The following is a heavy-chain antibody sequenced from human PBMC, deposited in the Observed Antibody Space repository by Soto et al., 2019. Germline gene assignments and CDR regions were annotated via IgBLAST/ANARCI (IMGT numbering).Heavy chain of an antibody. Sequence: SVKVSCKASGGTFSSYAISWVRQAPGQGLEWMGGIIPIFGTANYAQEFQGRVTITADESTSTAYMELSSLRSEDTAVYYCATSYDSSGPHQNWFDPWGQGTLVTVSS. CDR1: GGTFSSYA. V-gene: IGHV1-69*13. CDR3: ATSYDSSGPHQNWFDP. CDR2: IIPIFGTA. J-gene: IGHJ5*02. D-gene: IGHD3-22*01.